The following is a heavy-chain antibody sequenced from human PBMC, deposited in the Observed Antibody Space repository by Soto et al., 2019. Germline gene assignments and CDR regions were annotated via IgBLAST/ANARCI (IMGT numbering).Heavy chain of an antibody. V-gene: IGHV4-34*01. Sequence: PSETLSLTCAVYGGSFSGYYWSWIRQPPGKGLEWIGEINHSGSTNYNPSLKSRVTISVDTSKNQFSLKLSSGTAEDTAVYYCARGPYDSSGYYLPSYYYYGMDVWGQGTTVTVSS. CDR1: GGSFSGYY. J-gene: IGHJ6*02. D-gene: IGHD3-22*01. CDR2: INHSGST. CDR3: ARGPYDSSGYYLPSYYYYGMDV.